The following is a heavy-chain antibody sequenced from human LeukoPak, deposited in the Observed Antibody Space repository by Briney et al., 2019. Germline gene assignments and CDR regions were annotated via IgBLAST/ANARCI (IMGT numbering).Heavy chain of an antibody. V-gene: IGHV3-30*04. D-gene: IGHD2-15*01. CDR3: VRQDCSGGSCYLDY. Sequence: GGSLRLSCAASRFIFSNYAMHWVRQAPGKGLDWVAVISYHGRDQFYADSVKGRFTISRDSSKDALYLQMNSLRTEDTAVYYCVRQDCSGGSCYLDYWGQGTLVTVSS. CDR1: RFIFSNYA. J-gene: IGHJ4*02. CDR2: ISYHGRDQ.